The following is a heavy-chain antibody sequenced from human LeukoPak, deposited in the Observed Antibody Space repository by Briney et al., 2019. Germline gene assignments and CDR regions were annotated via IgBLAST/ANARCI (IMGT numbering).Heavy chain of an antibody. CDR2: IYSGGTT. D-gene: IGHD4-17*01. J-gene: IGHJ6*02. CDR1: GFTVSSNY. Sequence: PGGSLRLSCAASGFTVSSNYMSWVRQAPGKCLEWVSVIYSGGTTNYAASVKGRLTISRHNSKNTLFLQMNSLRVEGTAVYYCARYQCDRLPSQYGDRCYYYKGMDVWGQGTTVTVSS. V-gene: IGHV3-53*04. CDR3: ARYQCDRLPSQYGDRCYYYKGMDV.